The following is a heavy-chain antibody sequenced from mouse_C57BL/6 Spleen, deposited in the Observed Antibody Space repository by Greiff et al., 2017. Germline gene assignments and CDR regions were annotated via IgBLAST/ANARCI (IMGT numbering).Heavy chain of an antibody. CDR2: INPNNGGT. J-gene: IGHJ2*01. V-gene: IGHV1-26*01. Sequence: EVQLQQSGPELVKPGASVKISCKASGYTFTDYYMNWVKQSHGKSLEWIGDINPNNGGTSYNQKFKGKATLTVDKSSSTAYMELRSLTSEDSAVYYCARSGQAAQDKDYWGQGTTLTVSS. CDR1: GYTFTDYY. CDR3: ARSGQAAQDKDY. D-gene: IGHD3-2*02.